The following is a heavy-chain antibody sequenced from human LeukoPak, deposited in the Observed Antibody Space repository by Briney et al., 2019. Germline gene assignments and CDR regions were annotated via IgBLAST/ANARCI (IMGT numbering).Heavy chain of an antibody. J-gene: IGHJ4*02. CDR2: IYPGDSDT. V-gene: IGHV5-51*01. CDR1: GYSFTSYW. CDR3: ARRTTRYYYDSSGYEAPHFDY. Sequence: GESLKISCKGSGYSFTSYWIGWVRQMPGKGLEWMGIIYPGDSDTRYSPSFQDQVTISADKSISTAYLQWSSLKASDTAMYYCARRTTRYYYDSSGYEAPHFDYWGQGTLVTVSS. D-gene: IGHD3-22*01.